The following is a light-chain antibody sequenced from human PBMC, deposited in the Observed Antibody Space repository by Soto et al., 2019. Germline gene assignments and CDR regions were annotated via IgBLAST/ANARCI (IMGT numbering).Light chain of an antibody. V-gene: IGKV1-5*03. CDR1: QTISSW. CDR3: QHYNSYSEA. CDR2: EAS. Sequence: DIQMTQSPSTLSGSVGDRVTITCRASQTISSWLAWYQQKPGKAPKLLIYEASTLQSGVPSRFSGSGSGTDFTLTITSLRPDDFATYYCQHYNSYSEAFGQGTKVDIK. J-gene: IGKJ1*01.